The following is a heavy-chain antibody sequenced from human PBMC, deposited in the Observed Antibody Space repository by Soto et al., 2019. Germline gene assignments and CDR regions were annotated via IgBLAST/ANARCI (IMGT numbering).Heavy chain of an antibody. J-gene: IGHJ6*03. V-gene: IGHV3-21*01. CDR2: ISSSSSYI. D-gene: IGHD4-17*01. Sequence: EVQLVESGGGLVKPGGSLRLSCAASGFTFSSYSMNWVRQAPGKGLEWVSSISSSSSYIYYAGSVKGRFTISRDNAKNTLYLQRSSLTAEDTAVYYCARADYDRNYYYYYIDVWGKGNTVTASS. CDR1: GFTFSSYS. CDR3: ARADYDRNYYYYYIDV.